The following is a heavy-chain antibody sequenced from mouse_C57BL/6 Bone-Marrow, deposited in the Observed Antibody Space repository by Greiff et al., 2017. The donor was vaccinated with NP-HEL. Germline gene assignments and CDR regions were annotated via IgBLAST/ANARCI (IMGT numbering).Heavy chain of an antibody. D-gene: IGHD2-3*01. CDR3: VRHDDGYPYAMDY. CDR1: GFSFNTYA. V-gene: IGHV10-1*01. J-gene: IGHJ4*01. Sequence: EVNLVESGGGLVQPKGSLKLSCAASGFSFNTYAMNWVRQAPGKGLEWVARIRSKSNNYATYYADSVKDRFTISRDDSESMLYLQMNNLKTEDTAMYYCVRHDDGYPYAMDYWGQGTSVTVSS. CDR2: IRSKSNNYAT.